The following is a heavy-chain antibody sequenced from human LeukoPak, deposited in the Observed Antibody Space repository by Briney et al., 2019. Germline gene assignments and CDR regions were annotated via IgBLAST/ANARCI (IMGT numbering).Heavy chain of an antibody. CDR2: ISSSSSYI. J-gene: IGHJ4*02. Sequence: GGSLRLSCASSGFTFSSYSMNWVRQAPGKGLEWVSSISSSSSYIYYADSVKGRFTISRDNAKNSLYLQMNSLRAEDTAVYYCARSLYRTGKELDYWGQGTLVTVSS. D-gene: IGHD1-1*01. CDR3: ARSLYRTGKELDY. CDR1: GFTFSSYS. V-gene: IGHV3-21*01.